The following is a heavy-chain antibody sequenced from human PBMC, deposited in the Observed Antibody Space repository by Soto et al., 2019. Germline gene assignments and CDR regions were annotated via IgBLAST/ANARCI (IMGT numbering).Heavy chain of an antibody. CDR2: ISWNSGSI. J-gene: IGHJ6*02. V-gene: IGHV3-9*01. Sequence: PGGSLRLSCAASGFTFDDYAMHWVRQAPGKGLEWVSGISWNSGSIGYEDSVKGRFTISRDNAKKSLYLQMKSMRAEDTALYYCAKDMGGSGSPDYYYYGMDVWGQGTTVTLYS. CDR1: GFTFDDYA. D-gene: IGHD3-10*01. CDR3: AKDMGGSGSPDYYYYGMDV.